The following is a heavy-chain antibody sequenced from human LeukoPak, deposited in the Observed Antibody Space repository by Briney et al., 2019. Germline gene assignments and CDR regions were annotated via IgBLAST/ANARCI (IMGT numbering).Heavy chain of an antibody. CDR3: ARETAAAFDY. Sequence: GSLRLSCAASGFTFSSYVMHWVRQAPGKGLEWVAIISYDGSNEYYADSVKGRFTISRDNSKNTLYLQMNSLRAADTAVYYCARETAAAFDYWGQGTLVTVSS. CDR1: GFTFSSYV. V-gene: IGHV3-30*04. D-gene: IGHD2-15*01. J-gene: IGHJ4*02. CDR2: ISYDGSNE.